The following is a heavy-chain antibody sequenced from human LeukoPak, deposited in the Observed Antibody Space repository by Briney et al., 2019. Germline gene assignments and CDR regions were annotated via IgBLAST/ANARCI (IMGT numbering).Heavy chain of an antibody. J-gene: IGHJ3*02. CDR2: INTSTGNP. CDR3: ARAFPYFCSGDSCYSYAFDI. V-gene: IGHV7-4-1*02. Sequence: GASVKVSCKASGYTFTSYAMNWVRQAPGQGLEWMGWINTSTGNPTYAQGFTGRFVFSLDTSVSTAYLQISSLKAEDTAVYYCARAFPYFCSGDSCYSYAFDIWGQGTMVTVSS. D-gene: IGHD2-15*01. CDR1: GYTFTSYA.